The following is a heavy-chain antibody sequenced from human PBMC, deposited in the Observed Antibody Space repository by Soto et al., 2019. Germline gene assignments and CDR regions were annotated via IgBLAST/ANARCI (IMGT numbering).Heavy chain of an antibody. CDR2: INPKSGGT. Sequence: QVQRVQSGAEVKKPGASVKVSCKASGYSFTDYHIHWVRQAPGQGLEWLGRINPKSGGTSTAQKVQGWVTMTAGTSISTASMELTRLTSDDTAIYYCARGDSTDCSNGVCSFFYNRDMDVWGQGTTVTVSS. J-gene: IGHJ6*02. CDR1: GYSFTDYH. V-gene: IGHV1-2*04. CDR3: ARGDSTDCSNGVCSFFYNRDMDV. D-gene: IGHD2-8*01.